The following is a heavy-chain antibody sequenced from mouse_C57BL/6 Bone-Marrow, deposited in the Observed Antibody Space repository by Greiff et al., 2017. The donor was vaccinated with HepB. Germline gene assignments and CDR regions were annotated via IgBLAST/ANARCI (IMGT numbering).Heavy chain of an antibody. CDR1: GFTFSNYW. CDR2: IRLKSDNYAT. J-gene: IGHJ3*01. Sequence: EVMLVESGGGLVQPGGSMKLSCVASGFTFSNYWMNWVRQSPEKGLEWVAQIRLKSDNYATHYAESVKGRFTISRDDSKSSVYLQMNNLRAVDTGIYYCTYYGFAYWGQGTLVTVSA. D-gene: IGHD2-1*01. CDR3: TYYGFAY. V-gene: IGHV6-3*01.